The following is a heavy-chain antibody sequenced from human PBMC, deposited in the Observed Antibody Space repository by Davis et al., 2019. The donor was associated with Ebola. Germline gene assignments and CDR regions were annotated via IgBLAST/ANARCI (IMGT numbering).Heavy chain of an antibody. D-gene: IGHD4-17*01. CDR3: AGDDYGAYYFDY. Sequence: PSETLSLTCAVYGGSFSGYYWSWIRQPPGKGLEWIGRIYTSGSTNYNPSLKSRVTMSVDTSKNQFSLKLSSVTAADTAVYYCAGDDYGAYYFDYWGQGTLVTVSS. V-gene: IGHV4-59*10. J-gene: IGHJ4*02. CDR2: IYTSGST. CDR1: GGSFSGYY.